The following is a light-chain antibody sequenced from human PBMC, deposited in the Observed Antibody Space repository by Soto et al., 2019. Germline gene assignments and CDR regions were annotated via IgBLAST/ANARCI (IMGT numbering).Light chain of an antibody. CDR1: QSVSGN. J-gene: IGKJ1*01. CDR3: QQYNNWPPA. CDR2: GAS. Sequence: EIVMAQSPATLSVSPGERATLSCRASQSVSGNLAWYQQKPGQAPRLLIYGASTRATGIPARFSGSGSGTEFTLTISSLQSEEFAVYYCQQYNNWPPAVGQGTKVEIK. V-gene: IGKV3-15*01.